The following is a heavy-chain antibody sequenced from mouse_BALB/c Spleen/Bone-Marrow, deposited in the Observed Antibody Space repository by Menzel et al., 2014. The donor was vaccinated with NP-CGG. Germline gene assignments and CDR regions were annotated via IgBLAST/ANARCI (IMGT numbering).Heavy chain of an antibody. CDR2: IDTSDSYI. J-gene: IGHJ4*01. V-gene: IGHV1-69*02. D-gene: IGHD2-4*01. CDR3: ARGGHDFSLDY. Sequence: VQLQQSGPELVKTGASVKISCKASGYSFTGYYMHWVKQRPGQGLEWIGAIDTSDSYINYNQKFKGKASLTVDASSSPAYMHLSSLTSDDSAVYYCARGGHDFSLDYWGQGTSVIVSS. CDR1: GYSFTGYY.